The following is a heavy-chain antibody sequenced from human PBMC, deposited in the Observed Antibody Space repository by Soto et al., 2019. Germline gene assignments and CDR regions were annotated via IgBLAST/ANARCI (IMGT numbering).Heavy chain of an antibody. CDR2: ISAYNGNT. CDR1: WFNLSRFG. J-gene: IGHJ3*02. Sequence: GAPVKVSCKASWFNLSRFGIRWVGQAPAQGLEWMGWISAYNGNTNYAQKLQGRVTMTTDTSTSTAYMELRSLRSDDTAVYYCARDRTNFGVRHAFDIWGQGTMVTVSS. CDR3: ARDRTNFGVRHAFDI. V-gene: IGHV1-18*01. D-gene: IGHD3-3*01.